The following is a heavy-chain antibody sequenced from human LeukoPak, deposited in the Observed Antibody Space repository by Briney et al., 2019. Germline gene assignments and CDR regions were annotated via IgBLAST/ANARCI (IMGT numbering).Heavy chain of an antibody. V-gene: IGHV5-51*01. J-gene: IGHJ4*02. Sequence: GESLKISCKGSGYSFTSYWIGWVRRMPGKGLEWMGIIYPGDSDTRYSPSFQGQVTISADKSISTAYLQWSSLKASDTAMYYCARLKSIPDWLLLAYFDYWGQGTLVTVSS. CDR3: ARLKSIPDWLLLAYFDY. CDR2: IYPGDSDT. D-gene: IGHD3-9*01. CDR1: GYSFTSYW.